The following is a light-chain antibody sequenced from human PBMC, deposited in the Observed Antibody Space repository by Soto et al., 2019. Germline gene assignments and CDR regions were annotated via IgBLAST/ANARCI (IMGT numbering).Light chain of an antibody. V-gene: IGKV3-15*01. CDR3: QQYNNWPRT. CDR1: QSISAN. CDR2: GAS. Sequence: EIVMTQSPATLSVSPGDIATLSCRASQSISANLAWYQQKPGQTPRIIIYGASTRASGVPAKFSGSGSGTECTLTISSLQSEDFAVYYCQQYNNWPRTFGQGTKVDIK. J-gene: IGKJ1*01.